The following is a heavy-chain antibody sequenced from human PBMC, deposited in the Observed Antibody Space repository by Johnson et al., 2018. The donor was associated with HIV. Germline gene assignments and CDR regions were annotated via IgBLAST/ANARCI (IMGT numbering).Heavy chain of an antibody. CDR3: ARQKRYWRNAFDI. Sequence: VQLVESGGGLVQPGGSLRLSCAASGFTVRSNYMSWVRQAPGKGLVWVSRINSDGSSTSYAASVKGRFSISRDNAKNTLYLQMNSLRAEDTAVYYCARQKRYWRNAFDIWGQGTIVTVSS. CDR2: INSDGSST. J-gene: IGHJ3*02. V-gene: IGHV3-74*02. D-gene: IGHD3-9*01. CDR1: GFTVRSNY.